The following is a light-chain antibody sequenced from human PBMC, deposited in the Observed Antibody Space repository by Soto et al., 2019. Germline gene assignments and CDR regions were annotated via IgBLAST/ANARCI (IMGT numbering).Light chain of an antibody. Sequence: DIQMTQSPSSLSASIGDRITITCRASQSISTYLNWYQQRPGKAPNLLIYAASTLHNGVPSRFXGSGSATDFTLTISSLQPEDFATYYCQQSFITPPLTFGGGTKVEIK. CDR1: QSISTY. J-gene: IGKJ4*01. V-gene: IGKV1-39*01. CDR2: AAS. CDR3: QQSFITPPLT.